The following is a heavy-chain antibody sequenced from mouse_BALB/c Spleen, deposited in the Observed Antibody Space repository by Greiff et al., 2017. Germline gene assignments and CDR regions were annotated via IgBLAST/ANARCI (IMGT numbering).Heavy chain of an antibody. Sequence: EVHLVESGGGLVQPGGSMKLSCVASGFTFSNYWMNWVRQSPEKGLEWVAEIRLKSNNYATHYAESVKGRFTISRDDSKSSVYLQMNNLRAEDTGIYYCTRLDYYGSSYYFDYWGQGTTLTVSS. CDR1: GFTFSNYW. CDR3: TRLDYYGSSYYFDY. D-gene: IGHD1-1*01. V-gene: IGHV6-6*02. J-gene: IGHJ2*01. CDR2: IRLKSNNYAT.